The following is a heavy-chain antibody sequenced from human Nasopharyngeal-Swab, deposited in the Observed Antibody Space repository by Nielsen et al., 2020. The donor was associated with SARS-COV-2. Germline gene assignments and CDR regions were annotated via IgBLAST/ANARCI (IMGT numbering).Heavy chain of an antibody. D-gene: IGHD1-26*01. CDR2: ISGNIGTT. Sequence: ASVTASCQASGYTFTSYGISWVRQAHGQGLEWMGWISGNIGTTNYAQNLQGRVTMTTDTSTSTAYMELRNLRSDDTAVYYCARGSTLIDYWGQGTLVTVSS. J-gene: IGHJ4*02. V-gene: IGHV1-18*01. CDR1: GYTFTSYG. CDR3: ARGSTLIDY.